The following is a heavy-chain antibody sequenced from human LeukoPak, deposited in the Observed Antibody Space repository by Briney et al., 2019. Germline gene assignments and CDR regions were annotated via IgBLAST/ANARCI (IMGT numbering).Heavy chain of an antibody. D-gene: IGHD4-17*01. CDR3: ARVADYGRSPPL. CDR1: GGSISSYY. J-gene: IGHJ3*01. CDR2: IYTSGST. Sequence: SETLSLTCIVSGGSISSYYWSWIRQPAGKGLERIGRIYTSGSTNYNPSLKSRVTMSVDTSKNQFSLKLSSVTAADTAVYYCARVADYGRSPPLWGQGTMVTVSS. V-gene: IGHV4-4*07.